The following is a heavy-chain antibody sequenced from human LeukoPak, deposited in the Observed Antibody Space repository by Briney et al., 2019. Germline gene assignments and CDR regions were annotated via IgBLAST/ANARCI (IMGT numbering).Heavy chain of an antibody. D-gene: IGHD3-10*01. J-gene: IGHJ4*02. CDR2: IYHSGST. Sequence: SETLSLTCTVSGGSISSGGYYWSWVRQPPGKGLEWIGEIYHSGSTNYNPSLKSRVTISVDKSKNQFSLKLSSVTAADTAVYYCARAKKGVTYYYGSAGARYFDYWGQGTLVTVSS. V-gene: IGHV4-39*07. CDR1: GGSISSGGYY. CDR3: ARAKKGVTYYYGSAGARYFDY.